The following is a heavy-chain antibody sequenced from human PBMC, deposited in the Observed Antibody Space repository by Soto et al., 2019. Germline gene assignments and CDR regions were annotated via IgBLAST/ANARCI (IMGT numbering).Heavy chain of an antibody. D-gene: IGHD1-1*01. V-gene: IGHV1-2*02. CDR3: AKSGSSFRPSLGYFDY. J-gene: IGHJ4*02. Sequence: GASVKVSCKASGFTFTGHYIHWVRQAPGQGLEWMGWINPNSGGTSYAQKFQGRLTMTTDTSITTAYMELSRLSSDDTAFYYCAKSGSSFRPSLGYFDYWGQGTLVTVS. CDR1: GFTFTGHY. CDR2: INPNSGGT.